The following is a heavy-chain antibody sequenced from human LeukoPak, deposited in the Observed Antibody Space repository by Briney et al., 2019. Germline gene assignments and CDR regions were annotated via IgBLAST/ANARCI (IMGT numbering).Heavy chain of an antibody. CDR2: ISSSGGST. Sequence: GGSLRLSCAASGFTFRCYAMNWHRQAPPKGLDWVSSISSSGGSTYYADSVKGRFTISRGNSKNTLYLQMNSLRAGDTAVYYCAKARSMDLWTVPFDHWGQGTLVTVSS. V-gene: IGHV3-23*01. J-gene: IGHJ4*02. CDR3: AKARSMDLWTVPFDH. CDR1: GFTFRCYA. D-gene: IGHD3-10*01.